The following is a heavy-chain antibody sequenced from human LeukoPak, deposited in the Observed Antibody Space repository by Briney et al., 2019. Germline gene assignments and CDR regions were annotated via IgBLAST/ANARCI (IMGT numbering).Heavy chain of an antibody. CDR2: IKSKAHGATT. J-gene: IGHJ4*02. CDR1: AFTFSDAW. D-gene: IGHD3-16*01. Sequence: GGSLRPSCSASAFTFSDAWMGWVRQDPGRGLEWVGRIKSKAHGATTHFAAPVKCRFTISRHDSNNTLYLQMNGLKTEDTAVYYCAWGGDHFDFWGGGTLVTVSS. V-gene: IGHV3-15*01. CDR3: AWGGDHFDF.